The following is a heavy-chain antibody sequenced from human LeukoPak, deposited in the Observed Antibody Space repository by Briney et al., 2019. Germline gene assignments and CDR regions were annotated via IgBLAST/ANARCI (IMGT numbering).Heavy chain of an antibody. V-gene: IGHV3-30*04. CDR3: APGPRGFLTGHTH. CDR1: GFTFSSYV. J-gene: IGHJ4*02. Sequence: PGGSLRLSCAASGFTFSSYVMHWVRQAPGKGLEWVAVISYDGSNKYYADSVKGRFTISRDNSKNTLYLQMNSLRAEDTAVYYCAPGPRGFLTGHTHWGQGTLVTVSS. CDR2: ISYDGSNK. D-gene: IGHD3-9*01.